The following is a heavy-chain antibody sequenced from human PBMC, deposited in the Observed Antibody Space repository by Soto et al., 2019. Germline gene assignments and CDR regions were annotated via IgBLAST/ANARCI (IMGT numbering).Heavy chain of an antibody. V-gene: IGHV4-30-4*01. CDR3: ARERPDGARLDP. D-gene: IGHD6-6*01. CDR2: IYYSGST. CDR1: GGSISSGGYY. Sequence: QVQLQESGPGLVKPSQTLSLTCTVSGGSISSGGYYWSWIRQPPGKGLEWIGYIYYSGSTYYSPSLKSRVTISVDTSKNQFSLKLSSVTAADTAVYYCARERPDGARLDPWGQGTLVTVSS. J-gene: IGHJ5*02.